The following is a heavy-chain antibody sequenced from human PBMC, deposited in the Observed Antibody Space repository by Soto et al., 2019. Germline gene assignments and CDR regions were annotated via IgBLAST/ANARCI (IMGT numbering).Heavy chain of an antibody. J-gene: IGHJ1*01. Sequence: GGSLRLSCAASGFTFSSYGMHWVRQAPGKGLEWVAVISYDGSNKYYADSVKGRFTISRDNSKNTLYLQMNSLRAEDTAVYYCAKGYVKGYYYDSSGYREYFQHWGQGT. CDR3: AKGYVKGYYYDSSGYREYFQH. D-gene: IGHD3-22*01. V-gene: IGHV3-30*18. CDR1: GFTFSSYG. CDR2: ISYDGSNK.